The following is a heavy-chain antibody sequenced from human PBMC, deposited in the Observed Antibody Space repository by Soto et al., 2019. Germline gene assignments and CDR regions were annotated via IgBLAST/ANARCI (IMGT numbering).Heavy chain of an antibody. V-gene: IGHV3-7*03. D-gene: IGHD2-2*03. J-gene: IGHJ6*02. CDR2: IKQDGSEK. CDR1: GFTFSSYW. CDR3: ASGYCSSTSCPPDYYYGMDV. Sequence: GSLRLSCAASGFTFSSYWMSWVRQAPGKGLEWVANIKQDGSEKYYADSVKGRFTISRDNSKNTLYLQMNSLRAEDTAVYYCASGYCSSTSCPPDYYYGMDVWGQGTTVTVSS.